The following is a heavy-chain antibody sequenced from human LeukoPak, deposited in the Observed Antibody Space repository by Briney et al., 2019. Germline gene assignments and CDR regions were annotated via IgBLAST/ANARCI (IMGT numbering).Heavy chain of an antibody. J-gene: IGHJ6*02. CDR1: GYTFTSYY. D-gene: IGHD2-2*01. Sequence: ASVKVSCKASGYTFTSYYMHWVRQAPGQGLEWMGIINPSGGSTSYAQKFQGRVTMTRDTSTSTVYMELSSLRSEDTAVYYCARLIVVVPAAPTDYYGMDVWGQGTTVTVSS. CDR3: ARLIVVVPAAPTDYYGMDV. CDR2: INPSGGST. V-gene: IGHV1-46*01.